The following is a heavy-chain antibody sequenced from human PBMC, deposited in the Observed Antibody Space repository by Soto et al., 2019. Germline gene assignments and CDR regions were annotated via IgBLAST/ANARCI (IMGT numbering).Heavy chain of an antibody. D-gene: IGHD4-17*01. V-gene: IGHV3-48*02. J-gene: IGHJ4*02. Sequence: PGGSQRLSCAGSGFIFSTYSINWVRQAPGRGLEWVSYINSRSTNKYYADSVKGRFTISRDNARNSLYLEMNYLRDEDTAVYYCAATYDFADYRFDCWGQGTLVTVSS. CDR1: GFIFSTYS. CDR2: INSRSTNK. CDR3: AATYDFADYRFDC.